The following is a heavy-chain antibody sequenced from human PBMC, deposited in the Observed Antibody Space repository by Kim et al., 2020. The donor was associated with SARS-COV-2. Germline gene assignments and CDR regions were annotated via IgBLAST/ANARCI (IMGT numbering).Heavy chain of an antibody. CDR1: GGTFSSYA. CDR3: ATGGSSGWLDY. D-gene: IGHD6-19*01. J-gene: IGHJ4*02. V-gene: IGHV1-69*04. Sequence: SVKVSCKASGGTFSSYAISWVRQAPGQGLEWMGRIIPILGIANYAQKFQGRVTITADKSTSTAYMELSSLRSEDTAVYYCATGGSSGWLDYWGQGTLVTVSS. CDR2: IIPILGIA.